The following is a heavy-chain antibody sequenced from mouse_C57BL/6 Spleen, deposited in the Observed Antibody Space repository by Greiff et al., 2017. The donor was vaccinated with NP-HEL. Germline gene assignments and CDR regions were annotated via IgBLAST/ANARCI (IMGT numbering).Heavy chain of an antibody. CDR3: ARRYYSNSPFDY. CDR2: IDPSDSYT. J-gene: IGHJ2*01. Sequence: QVQLQQPGAELVKPGASVKLSCKASGYTFTSYWMQWVKQRPGQGLEWIGEIDPSDSYTNYNQKFKGKATLTVDTSSSTAYMQLSSLTSEDSAVYYCARRYYSNSPFDYWGQGTTLTVSS. D-gene: IGHD2-5*01. CDR1: GYTFTSYW. V-gene: IGHV1-50*01.